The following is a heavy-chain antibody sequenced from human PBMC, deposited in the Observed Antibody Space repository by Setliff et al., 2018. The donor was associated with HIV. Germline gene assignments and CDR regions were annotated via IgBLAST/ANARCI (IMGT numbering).Heavy chain of an antibody. Sequence: PSETLSLTCTVSGGSISNYYWSWIRQPPGKGLEWIGYISSSGRTSYNPSLKSRVTMSLDTSKNQYSLKVNSVTAADTAVYYCARETSSSWFDYWGQRSLVTVSS. V-gene: IGHV4-4*08. CDR2: ISSSGRT. J-gene: IGHJ4*02. CDR3: ARETSSSWFDY. CDR1: GGSISNYY. D-gene: IGHD6-13*01.